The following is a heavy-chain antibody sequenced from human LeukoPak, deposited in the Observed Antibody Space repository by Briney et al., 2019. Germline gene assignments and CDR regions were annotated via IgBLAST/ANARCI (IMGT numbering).Heavy chain of an antibody. V-gene: IGHV4-34*01. D-gene: IGHD5-18*01. Sequence: SETLSLTCAVYGGSFSGYYWSWIRQPPGKGLEWIGEINHSGSTNYNPSLKSRVTISVDTSKIQFSLKLSSVTAADTAVYYCARARRGYSYGLGNWGQGTLVTVSS. CDR3: ARARRGYSYGLGN. CDR2: INHSGST. CDR1: GGSFSGYY. J-gene: IGHJ4*02.